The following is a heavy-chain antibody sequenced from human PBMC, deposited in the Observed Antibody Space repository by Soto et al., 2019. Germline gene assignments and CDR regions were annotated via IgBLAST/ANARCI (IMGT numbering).Heavy chain of an antibody. CDR3: ANHAAAAGPDY. CDR1: GFTFSSYA. V-gene: IGHV3-23*01. J-gene: IGHJ4*02. CDR2: ISGSGGGT. Sequence: EVQLLESGGGLVQPGGSLRLSCAASGFTFSSYAMSWVRQAPGKGLEWVSLISGSGGGTYYADSVKGRFTISRDNSKNTLYLQMNSLRGEDTAVDYCANHAAAAGPDYWGQGTLVTVSS. D-gene: IGHD6-13*01.